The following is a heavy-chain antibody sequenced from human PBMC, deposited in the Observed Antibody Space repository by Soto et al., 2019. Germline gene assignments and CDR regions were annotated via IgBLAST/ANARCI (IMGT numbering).Heavy chain of an antibody. CDR1: GGSIDSSNYY. V-gene: IGHV4-39*01. CDR2: IYYNGNA. J-gene: IGHJ4*02. Sequence: QLQLQESGPGLVKPSETLSLTCTVSGGSIDSSNYYWDWIRQPPGKGLEWIGTIYYNGNAYYNPSLKRRVTMSVATSKNQFSLKLISVTAADPAVYYCARHFVAVVIKGWGYWGQGTLVTVSS. CDR3: ARHFVAVVIKGWGY. D-gene: IGHD3-22*01.